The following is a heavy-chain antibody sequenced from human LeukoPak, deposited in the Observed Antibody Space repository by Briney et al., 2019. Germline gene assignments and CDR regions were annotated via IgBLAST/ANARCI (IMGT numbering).Heavy chain of an antibody. CDR1: GFSFSTYI. J-gene: IGHJ4*02. CDR3: ARVGQSIAAPFDY. Sequence: GGSLRLSCAASGFSFSTYIMNWVRQAPGKGLEWVSVIYSGGSTYYADSVKGRFTISRDNSKNTLYLQMNSLRAEDTAVYYCARVGQSIAAPFDYWGQGTLVTVSS. V-gene: IGHV3-53*01. D-gene: IGHD6-6*01. CDR2: IYSGGST.